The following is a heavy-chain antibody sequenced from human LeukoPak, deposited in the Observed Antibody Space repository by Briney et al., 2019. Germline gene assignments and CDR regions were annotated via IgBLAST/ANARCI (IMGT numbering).Heavy chain of an antibody. Sequence: SEALSLTCTVSGGSISSSSYYWSWIRQPPGKGLEWIGYIYYSGSTNYNPSLKSRVTISVDTSKNQFSLKLSSVTAADTAVYYCARLGATQYWYFDLWGRGTLVTVSS. D-gene: IGHD1-26*01. CDR3: ARLGATQYWYFDL. CDR1: GGSISSSSYY. J-gene: IGHJ2*01. V-gene: IGHV4-61*01. CDR2: IYYSGST.